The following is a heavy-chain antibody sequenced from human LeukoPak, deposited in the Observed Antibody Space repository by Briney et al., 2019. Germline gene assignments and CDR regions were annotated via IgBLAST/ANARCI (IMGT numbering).Heavy chain of an antibody. CDR2: IIPIFGTA. CDR1: GGTFSSYA. CDR3: ARKMVLPGIAVAGTNRKNWFDP. V-gene: IGHV1-69*13. Sequence: SVKVSCKASGGTFSSYAISWVRQAPGQGLEWMGGIIPIFGTANYAQKFQGRVTITADESTSTAYMELSSLRSEDTAVYYCARKMVLPGIAVAGTNRKNWFDPWGQGTLVTVSS. J-gene: IGHJ5*02. D-gene: IGHD6-13*01.